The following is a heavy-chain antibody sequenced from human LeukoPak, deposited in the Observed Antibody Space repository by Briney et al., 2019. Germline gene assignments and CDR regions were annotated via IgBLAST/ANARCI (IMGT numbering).Heavy chain of an antibody. CDR3: ARELPYGSFDY. V-gene: IGHV1-8*01. CDR1: GYTFTNYD. CDR2: MNPKSGNT. Sequence: GASVKVSCKASGYTFTNYDINWVRHATGQGPEWMGWMNPKSGNTGYAQKLQGRVTMTTDTSTSTAYMELRSLRSDDTAVYYCARELPYGSFDYWGQGTLVTVSS. D-gene: IGHD2-15*01. J-gene: IGHJ4*02.